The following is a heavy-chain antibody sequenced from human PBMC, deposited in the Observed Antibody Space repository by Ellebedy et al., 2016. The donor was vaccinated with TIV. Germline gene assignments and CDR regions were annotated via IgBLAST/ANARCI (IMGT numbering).Heavy chain of an antibody. CDR1: GGSFSGYY. Sequence: SETLSLTCAVYGGSFSGYYWSWIRQPPGKGLEWIGEINQSGRTNYNPSLDKGRVTISVDTSKNQFSLKLTSVTAADTAVYYCAKIWMHLYSSTNGMDVWGQGTAVTVSS. J-gene: IGHJ6*02. CDR3: AKIWMHLYSSTNGMDV. V-gene: IGHV4-34*01. CDR2: INQSGRT. D-gene: IGHD3-16*01.